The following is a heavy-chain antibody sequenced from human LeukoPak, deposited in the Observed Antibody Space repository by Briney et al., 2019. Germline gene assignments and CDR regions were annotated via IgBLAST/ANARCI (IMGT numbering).Heavy chain of an antibody. CDR3: VAIVSARPR. J-gene: IGHJ4*02. D-gene: IGHD6-6*01. V-gene: IGHV3-74*01. Sequence: GGSLRLSCAASGFTFSSNWMHWARQAPGKGLVWVSRIDSDGSTTNLADSVKGRFTISRDNSKNTLYLQMNSLRAEDTAVYHCVAIVSARPRWGQGTLVTVSS. CDR2: IDSDGSTT. CDR1: GFTFSSNW.